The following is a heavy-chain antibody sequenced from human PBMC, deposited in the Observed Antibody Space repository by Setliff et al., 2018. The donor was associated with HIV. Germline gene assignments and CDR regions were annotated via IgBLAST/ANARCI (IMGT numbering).Heavy chain of an antibody. D-gene: IGHD5-12*01. J-gene: IGHJ6*02. CDR1: GGSISSGGYY. V-gene: IGHV4-31*03. CDR3: AREGVGYNPFYYYGMDV. CDR2: IYYTEIT. Sequence: SETLSLTCTVSGGSISSGGYYWSWIRQHPGKGLEWIGHIYYTEITYYNPSLRSRLTISLDTSKNQFSLKLSSVTAADTAVYFCAREGVGYNPFYYYGMDVRGQGTTVTVSS.